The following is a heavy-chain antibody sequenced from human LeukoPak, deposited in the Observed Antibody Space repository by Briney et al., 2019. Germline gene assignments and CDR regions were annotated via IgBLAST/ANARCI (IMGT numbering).Heavy chain of an antibody. Sequence: SETLSLTCAVYGGSFSGYYWSWIRQPPVKGLEWIGEINHSGSTNYNPSLKSRVTISVDTSKNQFSLKLSSVTAADTAVYYCVRARGYSYGYYYYMDVWGKGTTVTVSS. J-gene: IGHJ6*03. CDR3: VRARGYSYGYYYYMDV. CDR1: GGSFSGYY. D-gene: IGHD5-18*01. V-gene: IGHV4-34*01. CDR2: INHSGST.